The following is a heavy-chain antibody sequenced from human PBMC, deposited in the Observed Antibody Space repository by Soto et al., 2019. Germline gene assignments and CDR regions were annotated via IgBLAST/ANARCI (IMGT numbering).Heavy chain of an antibody. CDR2: IIPILGIA. CDR3: ARGRALTNYYYYYMDV. J-gene: IGHJ6*03. CDR1: GGTFSSYT. Sequence: GASVKVSCKASGGTFSSYTISWVRQAPGQGLEWMGRIIPILGIANYAQKFQGRVTITADKSTSTAYMELSSLRSEDTAVYYCARGRALTNYYYYYMDVWGKGTTVTVSS. D-gene: IGHD1-1*01. V-gene: IGHV1-69*02.